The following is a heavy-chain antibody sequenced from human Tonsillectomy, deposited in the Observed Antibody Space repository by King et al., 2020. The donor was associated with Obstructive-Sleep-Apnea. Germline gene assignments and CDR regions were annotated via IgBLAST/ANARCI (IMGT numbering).Heavy chain of an antibody. CDR3: ARAPGYYYDNNGYYTFDY. CDR1: GGSISSSSYY. Sequence: QLQESGPGLVKPSETLSLTCTVSGGSISSSSYYWGWIRQPPGKGLEWIGSIYYSGSTYYNPSLKSRVTISVDTSKNQFSLKVSSVTAADAAGYYCARAPGYYYDNNGYYTFDYWGQGTLVTVSS. V-gene: IGHV4-39*07. J-gene: IGHJ4*02. CDR2: IYYSGST. D-gene: IGHD3-22*01.